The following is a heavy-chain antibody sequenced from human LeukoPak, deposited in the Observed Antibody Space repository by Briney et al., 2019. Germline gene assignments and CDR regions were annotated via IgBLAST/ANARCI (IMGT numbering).Heavy chain of an antibody. Sequence: GRSLRLSCAASGFTFDDYAMHWVRQAPGKGLEWVSGISWNSGSIGYADSVKGRFTISRDNAKNSLYLQMNSLRAEDTALYYCAKDMGPSLSGLFDYWGQGTLVTVSS. V-gene: IGHV3-9*01. CDR2: ISWNSGSI. D-gene: IGHD5-12*01. CDR3: AKDMGPSLSGLFDY. J-gene: IGHJ4*02. CDR1: GFTFDDYA.